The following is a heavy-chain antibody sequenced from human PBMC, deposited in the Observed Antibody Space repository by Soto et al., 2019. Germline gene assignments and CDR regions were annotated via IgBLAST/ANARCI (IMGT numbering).Heavy chain of an antibody. D-gene: IGHD3-22*01. Sequence: PSETLSLTCTISGDSFSNHYCTWMRQSPGKGLEWIGYIFHSGITDYNPSVKSRVTISIDKSRNLFSLNLTSVTAADTAVYYCARDRYFYDSRGYYRTLDSWGQGTLVTVSS. CDR3: ARDRYFYDSRGYYRTLDS. CDR2: IFHSGIT. CDR1: GDSFSNHY. J-gene: IGHJ5*01. V-gene: IGHV4-59*11.